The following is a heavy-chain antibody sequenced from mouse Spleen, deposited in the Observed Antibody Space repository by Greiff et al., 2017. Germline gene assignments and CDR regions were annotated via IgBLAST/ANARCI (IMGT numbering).Heavy chain of an antibody. V-gene: IGHV5-9-1*01. CDR3: ARRGGYAMDY. CDR1: GFTFSSYA. J-gene: IGHJ4*01. CDR2: ISSGGSYT. Sequence: EVKLVESGGGLVKPGGSLKLSCAASGFTFSSYAMSWVRQTPEKRLEWVATISSGGSYTYYPDSVKGRFTISRDNAKNTLYLQMSSLRSEDTAMYYCARRGGYAMDYWGQGTSVTVSS.